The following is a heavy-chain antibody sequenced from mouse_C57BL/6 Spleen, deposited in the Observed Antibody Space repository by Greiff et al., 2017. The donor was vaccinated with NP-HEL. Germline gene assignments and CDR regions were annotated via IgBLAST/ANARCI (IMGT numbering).Heavy chain of an antibody. CDR1: GFTFSDYG. Sequence: VQLKESGGGLVKPGGSLKLSCAASGFTFSDYGMHWVRQAPEKGLEWVAYISSGSSTIYYADTVKGRFTISRDNAKNTLFLQMTSLRSEDTAMYYCARDVYYVPWFAYWGQGTLVTVSA. CDR3: ARDVYYVPWFAY. J-gene: IGHJ3*01. CDR2: ISSGSSTI. D-gene: IGHD2-1*01. V-gene: IGHV5-17*01.